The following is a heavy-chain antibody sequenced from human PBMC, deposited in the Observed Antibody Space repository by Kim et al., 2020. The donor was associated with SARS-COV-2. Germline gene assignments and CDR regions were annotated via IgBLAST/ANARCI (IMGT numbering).Heavy chain of an antibody. V-gene: IGHV3-23*01. J-gene: IGHJ5*02. D-gene: IGHD2-21*01. Sequence: YYADSVKGRFNISRDNSKNTLYLQMNSLRAEDTAVYYCAKAAHMANWFDPWGQGTLVTVSS. CDR3: AKAAHMANWFDP.